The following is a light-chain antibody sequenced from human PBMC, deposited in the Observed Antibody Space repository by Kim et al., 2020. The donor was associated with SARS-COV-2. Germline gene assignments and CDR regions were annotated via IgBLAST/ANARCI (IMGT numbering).Light chain of an antibody. J-gene: IGLJ1*01. V-gene: IGLV2-14*03. CDR3: SSYATSSTV. Sequence: QSALNQPASVSGSPGQSITISCTGTSSDVGRYNSVSWYQQHPGKAPKLMIYDVSNRPSGVSNRFSGSKSGNTASLTISGLQPEDEADYYCSSYATSSTVFATGTKVTV. CDR2: DVS. CDR1: SSDVGRYNS.